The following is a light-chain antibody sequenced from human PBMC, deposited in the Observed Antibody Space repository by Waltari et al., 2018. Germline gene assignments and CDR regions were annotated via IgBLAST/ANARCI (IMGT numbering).Light chain of an antibody. CDR1: ARDAGASHP. J-gene: IGLJ3*02. Sequence: QSAFTQPRSVSGSPGPSVTIPCIRTARDAGASHPVSWYQQHPVKAPKLVIHDVTKRPSGVPDRFSGSKSGNSASLTVSGLQAEDEADYYCCSYAGTWVFGGGTKLTVL. CDR3: CSYAGTWV. V-gene: IGLV2-11*01. CDR2: DVT.